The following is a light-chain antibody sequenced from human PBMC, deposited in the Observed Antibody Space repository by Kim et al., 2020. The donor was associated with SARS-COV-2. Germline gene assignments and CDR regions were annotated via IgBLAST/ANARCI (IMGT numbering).Light chain of an antibody. CDR2: QDS. J-gene: IGLJ2*01. CDR1: KLGDKY. V-gene: IGLV3-1*01. CDR3: QAWDSSTVV. Sequence: VATGQTASITCSGDKLGDKYACWYQQKPGQSAVLVIYQDSKRPSGIPERFSGSNSGNTATLTISGTQAMDEADYYCQAWDSSTVVFGGGTQLTVL.